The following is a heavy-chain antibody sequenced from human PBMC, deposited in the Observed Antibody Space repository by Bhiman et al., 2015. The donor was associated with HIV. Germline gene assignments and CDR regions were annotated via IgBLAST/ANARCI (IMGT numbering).Heavy chain of an antibody. V-gene: IGHV3-7*03. CDR1: GFTLSNYW. D-gene: IGHD1-14*01. CDR2: INQDGSEK. CDR3: ARDESHRRYALTVLDI. J-gene: IGHJ3*02. Sequence: EVQLEESGGGLVQPGGSLRLSCAAYGFTLSNYWMSWVRQAPGKGLEWVANINQDGSEKHYVDSVKGRFTISRDNAKNSVYLQMNSLRAEDTAVYYCARDESHRRYALTVLDIWGQGTMVTVSS.